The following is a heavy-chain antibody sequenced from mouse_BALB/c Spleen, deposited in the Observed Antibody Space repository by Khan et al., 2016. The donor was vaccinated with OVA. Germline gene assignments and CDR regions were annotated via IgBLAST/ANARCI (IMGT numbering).Heavy chain of an antibody. V-gene: IGHV3-2*02. CDR2: ISYSGST. Sequence: VQLQQSGPGLVTPSQSLSLTCTVTGYSITSGYGWNWIRQFPGNKLEWMVYISYSGSTNYNPLLKSLISINRDSYKHHFFMQLNSVTTEDIATYYCTRTAMIKYWGQGTTLTFSS. D-gene: IGHD1-2*01. J-gene: IGHJ2*01. CDR1: GYSITSGYG. CDR3: TRTAMIKY.